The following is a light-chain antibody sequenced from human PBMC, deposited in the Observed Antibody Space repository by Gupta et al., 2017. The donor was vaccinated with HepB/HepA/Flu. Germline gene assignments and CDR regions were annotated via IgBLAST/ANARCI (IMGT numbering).Light chain of an antibody. CDR1: QSISSW. Sequence: DIQMTQSPSTVSASVGDRVTITCRATQSISSWLAWYQQKPGKAPKVLIYKASNLESGVPSRFSGSGSGTEFTLTISSLQPDDFATYYCQQYNDYSWTFGQGTKVEI. V-gene: IGKV1-5*03. CDR2: KAS. J-gene: IGKJ1*01. CDR3: QQYNDYSWT.